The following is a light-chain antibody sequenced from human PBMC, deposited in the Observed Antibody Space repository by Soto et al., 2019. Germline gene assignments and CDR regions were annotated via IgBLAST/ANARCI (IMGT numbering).Light chain of an antibody. J-gene: IGKJ1*01. Sequence: EVLMTQSPASLSVSPGERATLSCRASQNIRNNLAWYQQKPGQSPRLLISGASTRVTGVPGRFSGSGSGKEFTLIISSLQSEDFAIYYCQQYNNWPPWTFGQGTKV. CDR2: GAS. CDR1: QNIRNN. CDR3: QQYNNWPPWT. V-gene: IGKV3-15*01.